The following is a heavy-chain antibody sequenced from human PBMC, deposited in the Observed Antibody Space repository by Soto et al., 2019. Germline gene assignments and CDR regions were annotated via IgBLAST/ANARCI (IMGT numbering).Heavy chain of an antibody. Sequence: SVKVSCKASGGTFSSYSISWVRQAPGQGLEWMGGIIPIFGTANYAQKFQGRVTITADESTSTAYMELSSLRSEDTAVYYCAREGESSGWSGYFDYWGQGTLVTVSS. CDR1: GGTFSSYS. CDR3: AREGESSGWSGYFDY. D-gene: IGHD6-19*01. V-gene: IGHV1-69*13. J-gene: IGHJ4*02. CDR2: IIPIFGTA.